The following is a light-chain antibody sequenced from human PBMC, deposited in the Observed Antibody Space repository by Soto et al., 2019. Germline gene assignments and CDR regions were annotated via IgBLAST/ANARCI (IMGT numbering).Light chain of an antibody. CDR3: EPSENPTT. CDR1: QGISNY. V-gene: IGKV1-27*01. J-gene: IGKJ5*01. CDR2: AAS. Sequence: QRTKTTSSLSSSIGDRVTITFRASQGISNYLAWYQLKPGKVPKLLIYAASNLQSGVPSRFRGSGSGTDFTFTISRLQPEDSATYYCEPSENPTTFGQGARLAIK.